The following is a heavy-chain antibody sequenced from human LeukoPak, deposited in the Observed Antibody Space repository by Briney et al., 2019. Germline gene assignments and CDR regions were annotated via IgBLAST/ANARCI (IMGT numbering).Heavy chain of an antibody. CDR3: ARARSIGSFDY. J-gene: IGHJ4*02. CDR2: ISSSSSYI. Sequence: GGSLRLSCAASGFTFSSYSMNWVRQAPGKGVEWVSSISSSSSYIYYADSVKGRFTISRDNAKNSLYLQMNSLRAEDTAVYYCARARSIGSFDYWGQGTLVTVSS. CDR1: GFTFSSYS. V-gene: IGHV3-21*01. D-gene: IGHD3-16*02.